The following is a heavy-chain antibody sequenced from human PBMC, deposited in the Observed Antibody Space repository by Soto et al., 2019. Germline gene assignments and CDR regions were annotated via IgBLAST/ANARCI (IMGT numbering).Heavy chain of an antibody. CDR1: GGTFRTSA. CDR3: ARDKDRPQLGGNYYYILDV. Sequence: QVQLVHSGAEVKKPGSSVKVSCKASGGTFRTSAISWVRQAPGQGLEWVGGIMPVFRRPKYAQNFQGRVTITADESTSTAYMELSSLRSDDTAVYYCARDKDRPQLGGNYYYILDVWGQGTAVTVSS. D-gene: IGHD3-3*02. J-gene: IGHJ6*02. V-gene: IGHV1-69*12. CDR2: IMPVFRRP.